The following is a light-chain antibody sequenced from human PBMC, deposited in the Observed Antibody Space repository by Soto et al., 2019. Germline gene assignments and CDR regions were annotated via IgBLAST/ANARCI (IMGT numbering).Light chain of an antibody. Sequence: QSALTQPASVSGSPGQSITISCTGTSSDIGSYNYVSWYQQHPDKAPQLMIYDVSNRPSGVSNRFSGSKSANTASLTISGLQAEDEADYYCSSYTSSSTVVFGGGTKLTVL. CDR2: DVS. CDR3: SSYTSSSTVV. CDR1: SSDIGSYNY. V-gene: IGLV2-14*01. J-gene: IGLJ2*01.